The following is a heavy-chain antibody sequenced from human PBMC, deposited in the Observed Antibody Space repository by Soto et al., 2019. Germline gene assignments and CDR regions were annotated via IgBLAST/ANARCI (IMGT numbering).Heavy chain of an antibody. V-gene: IGHV4-34*01. J-gene: IGHJ6*02. D-gene: IGHD2-15*01. Sequence: PSETLSLTCAVYGGSFSGYYWSWIRQPPGKGLEWIGEINHSGSTNYNPSLKSRVTISVDTSKNQFSLKLSSVTAADTAVYYCARAAPRYCSGGSCYSGRDVWGQGTTVTVSS. CDR2: INHSGST. CDR3: ARAAPRYCSGGSCYSGRDV. CDR1: GGSFSGYY.